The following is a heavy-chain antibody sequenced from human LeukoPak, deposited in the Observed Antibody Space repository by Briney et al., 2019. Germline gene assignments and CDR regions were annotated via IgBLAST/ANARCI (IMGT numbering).Heavy chain of an antibody. CDR2: INHGGYT. CDR3: ARDMIVGGLGAFDI. D-gene: IGHD3-22*01. J-gene: IGHJ3*02. V-gene: IGHV4-34*01. Sequence: SETLSLTCTVSGVSISSYYWSWIRQPPGKGLEWIGEINHGGYTNYSPTLKSRVTISVDTSKNQFSLKLSSVTAADTAVYFCARDMIVGGLGAFDIWGQGTIVTVSS. CDR1: GVSISSYY.